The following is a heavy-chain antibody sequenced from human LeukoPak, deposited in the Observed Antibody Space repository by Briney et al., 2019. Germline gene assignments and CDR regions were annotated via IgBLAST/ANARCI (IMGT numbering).Heavy chain of an antibody. CDR1: GDTFTGYY. J-gene: IGHJ4*02. V-gene: IGHV1-2*02. CDR3: ARLTGYCSSTSCRVNYFDY. CDR2: INPNSGGT. Sequence: ASVKVSCKASGDTFTGYYMHWVRQAPGQGLEWMGWINPNSGGTNYAQKFQGRVTMTRDTSISTAYMELSRLRSDDTAVYYCARLTGYCSSTSCRVNYFDYWGQGTLVTVSS. D-gene: IGHD2-2*01.